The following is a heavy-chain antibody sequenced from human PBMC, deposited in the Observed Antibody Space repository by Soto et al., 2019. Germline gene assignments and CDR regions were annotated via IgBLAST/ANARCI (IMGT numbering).Heavy chain of an antibody. D-gene: IGHD2-8*01. CDR1: GYSFTSHW. Sequence: GESLKISCKGSGYSFTSHWIGWVRQMPGKGLEWMGIIYPGDSETRYSPSFQGQVSISVDKSISTAYLQWSSLKASDTAMYYCARSAPHGVHYLDHWGPGTLVTVSS. V-gene: IGHV5-51*01. CDR2: IYPGDSET. CDR3: ARSAPHGVHYLDH. J-gene: IGHJ4*02.